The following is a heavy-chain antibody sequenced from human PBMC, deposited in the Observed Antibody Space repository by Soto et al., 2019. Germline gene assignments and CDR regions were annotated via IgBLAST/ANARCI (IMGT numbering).Heavy chain of an antibody. V-gene: IGHV3-15*01. Sequence: EVQLVESGGGLVKPGGSLRLSCAASGFTFSNAWMSWVRQAPGKGLEWVGRIKSKTDGGTTDYAAPVKGRFTISRDDSKNTLYLQMNSLKTEDTVVYYCTTTGQYDSSGYYYYYYYYGMDVWGQGTTVTVSS. CDR1: GFTFSNAW. J-gene: IGHJ6*02. CDR3: TTTGQYDSSGYYYYYYYYGMDV. D-gene: IGHD3-22*01. CDR2: IKSKTDGGTT.